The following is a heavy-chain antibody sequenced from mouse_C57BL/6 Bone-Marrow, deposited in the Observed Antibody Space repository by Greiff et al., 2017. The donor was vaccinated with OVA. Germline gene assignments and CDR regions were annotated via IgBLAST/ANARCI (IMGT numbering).Heavy chain of an antibody. J-gene: IGHJ3*01. CDR3: ARGRNYYGSSRGFAY. CDR1: GYTFTSYG. Sequence: QVQLQQSGAELARPGASVKLSCKASGYTFTSYGISWVKQRTGQGLEWIGEIYHRSGNTYYNEKFKGKATLTADKSSSTAYMELRSLTSEDSAVYFCARGRNYYGSSRGFAYWGQGTLVTVSA. CDR2: IYHRSGNT. D-gene: IGHD1-1*01. V-gene: IGHV1-81*01.